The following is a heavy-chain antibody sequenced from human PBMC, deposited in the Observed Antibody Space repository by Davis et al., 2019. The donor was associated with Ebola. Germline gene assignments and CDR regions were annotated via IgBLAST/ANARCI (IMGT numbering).Heavy chain of an antibody. D-gene: IGHD3-3*01. V-gene: IGHV4-34*01. CDR1: GASLSNYY. J-gene: IGHJ5*02. Sequence: SETLSLTCALYGASLSNYYWSWTRQLPGKGLEWTGEINHSGTTSYNPSLKSRVSISVDTSKNQFSLNLSSVTASDTAVYYCARHRLGFVVIIGWFDPWGQGTLVTVSS. CDR2: INHSGTT. CDR3: ARHRLGFVVIIGWFDP.